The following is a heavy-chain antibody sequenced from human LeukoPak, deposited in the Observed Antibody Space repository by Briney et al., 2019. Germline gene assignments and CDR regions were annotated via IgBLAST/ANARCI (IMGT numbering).Heavy chain of an antibody. D-gene: IGHD3-10*02. CDR2: ISSSGSTI. Sequence: PGGSLRLSCAASGFTFSSYEMNWVRQAPGKGLGWVSYISSSGSTIYYADSVKGRFTISRDNAKNSLYLQMNSLRAEDTAVYYYAELGITMIGGVWGKGTTVTISS. CDR1: GFTFSSYE. J-gene: IGHJ6*04. CDR3: AELGITMIGGV. V-gene: IGHV3-48*03.